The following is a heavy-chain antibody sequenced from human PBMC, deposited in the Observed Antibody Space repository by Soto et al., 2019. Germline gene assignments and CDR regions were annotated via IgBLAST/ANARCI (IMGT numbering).Heavy chain of an antibody. CDR2: IIPILGIA. D-gene: IGHD6-19*01. CDR1: GGTFSSYT. CDR3: APAPPYSSGWSFDY. Sequence: QVQLVQSGAEVKKPGSSVKVSCKASGGTFSSYTISWVRQAPGQGLEWMGRIIPILGIANYAQKFQGRVTITADKSTSTAYMELSSLRSEDTAVYYCAPAPPYSSGWSFDYWGQGTLVTVSS. V-gene: IGHV1-69*02. J-gene: IGHJ4*02.